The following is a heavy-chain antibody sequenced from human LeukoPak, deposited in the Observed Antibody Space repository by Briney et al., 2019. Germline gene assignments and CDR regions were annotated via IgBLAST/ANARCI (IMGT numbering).Heavy chain of an antibody. Sequence: GGSLRLSCAASGFTFNNYAMNWVRQAPGKGLEWVASFSGSGGTFYAASVKGRFTISRDNSKNTLFPEKNSLRAEDTAIYYCANGKQSWLEALDIWGQGTMVTVSS. D-gene: IGHD3-10*01. V-gene: IGHV3-23*01. J-gene: IGHJ3*02. CDR2: FSGSGGT. CDR3: ANGKQSWLEALDI. CDR1: GFTFNNYA.